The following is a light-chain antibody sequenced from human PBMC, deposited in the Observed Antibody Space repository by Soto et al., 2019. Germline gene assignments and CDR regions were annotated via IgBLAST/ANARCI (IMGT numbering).Light chain of an antibody. CDR2: ANS. CDR1: SSNIGAGYD. J-gene: IGLJ2*01. V-gene: IGLV1-40*01. Sequence: QSVLTQPPSVSGAPGQRVTISGTGGSSNIGAGYDVHWYQQLPGTAPKVLIYANSHRPSGVPDRFSGSQSGTSASLAITGLQAEDEADYYCQSYDSSLSGSVVFGGGTKLTVL. CDR3: QSYDSSLSGSVV.